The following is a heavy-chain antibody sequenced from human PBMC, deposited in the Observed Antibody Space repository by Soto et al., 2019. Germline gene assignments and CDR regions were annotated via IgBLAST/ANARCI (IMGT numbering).Heavy chain of an antibody. CDR2: IIPIFGTA. J-gene: IGHJ3*02. Sequence: QVQLVQSGAEVKKPGSSVKVSCKASGGTFSSYAISWVRQAPGQGLEWMGGIIPIFGTANYAQKFQGRVTLTADESTSTAYMELSSLRSEDTAVYYCARAHVDSSGYSSPDDAFDIWGQGTMVTVSS. V-gene: IGHV1-69*01. D-gene: IGHD3-22*01. CDR1: GGTFSSYA. CDR3: ARAHVDSSGYSSPDDAFDI.